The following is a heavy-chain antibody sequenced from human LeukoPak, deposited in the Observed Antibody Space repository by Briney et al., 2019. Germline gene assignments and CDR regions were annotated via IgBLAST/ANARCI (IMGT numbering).Heavy chain of an antibody. J-gene: IGHJ1*01. CDR3: AKAGLMAAGVFQH. CDR1: GFTFSSNA. Sequence: GGSLRLSCAASGFTFSSNAMSWGRQAPGKGLEWVSAISGSGGSTYYADSVKGRFTISRDNSKNTLYLQMNSLRAEDTAVYYCAKAGLMAAGVFQHWGQGTLVTVSS. CDR2: ISGSGGST. D-gene: IGHD6-13*01. V-gene: IGHV3-23*01.